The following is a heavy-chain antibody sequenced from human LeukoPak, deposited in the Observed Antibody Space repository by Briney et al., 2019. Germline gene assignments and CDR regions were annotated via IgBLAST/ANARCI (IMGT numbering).Heavy chain of an antibody. D-gene: IGHD3-10*01. CDR2: MYYSGST. CDR1: GGSISSYQ. V-gene: IGHV4-59*08. CDR3: AAHDYYGSGSYR. J-gene: IGHJ5*02. Sequence: PAETLSLTCTVSGGSISSYQWSWIRQPPGKGLEWIGYMYYSGSTKYNPSLKSRVTISGDTSKIQFSLKLISVTAADAAVYYCAAHDYYGSGSYRWGQGTLVTVSS.